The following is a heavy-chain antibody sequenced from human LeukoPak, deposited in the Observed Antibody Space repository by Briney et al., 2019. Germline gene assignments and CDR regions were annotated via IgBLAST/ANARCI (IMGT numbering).Heavy chain of an antibody. CDR2: IYYSGST. J-gene: IGHJ4*02. CDR3: ARDASGSSRPYYFGY. CDR1: GGSISSSSYY. V-gene: IGHV4-39*07. D-gene: IGHD6-13*01. Sequence: SETLSLTCTVSGGSISSSSYYWGWIRQPPGKGLEWIGSIYYSGSTYYNPSLKSRVTISVDTSKNQFSLKLSSVTAADTAVYYCARDASGSSRPYYFGYWGQGTLVTVSS.